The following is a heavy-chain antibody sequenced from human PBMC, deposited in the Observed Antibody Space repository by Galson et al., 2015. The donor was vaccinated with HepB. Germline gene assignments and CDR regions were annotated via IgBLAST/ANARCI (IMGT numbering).Heavy chain of an antibody. J-gene: IGHJ4*02. V-gene: IGHV4-31*03. CDR2: IYYSGHT. CDR1: GGSIGSGGYY. D-gene: IGHD3-22*01. CDR3: ARIPTYYYEGSAYSFDY. Sequence: TLSLTCPVSGGSIGSGGYYWTWIRQHPGKGLEWIGYIYYSGHTTYNPSLKSRVTILLDASKNQFSLKVGSVTAADTAVYYCARIPTYYYEGSAYSFDYWGQGTLVTVSS.